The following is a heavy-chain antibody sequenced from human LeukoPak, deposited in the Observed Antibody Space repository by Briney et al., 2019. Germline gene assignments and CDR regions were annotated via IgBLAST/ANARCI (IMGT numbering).Heavy chain of an antibody. CDR1: GFTFSSYG. V-gene: IGHV3-33*01. J-gene: IGHJ3*02. CDR2: IWYDGSNK. Sequence: GGSLRLSCAASGFTFSSYGMHWVRQAPGKGLGWVAVIWYDGSNKYYADSVKGRFTISRDNSKNTLYLQMNSLRAENTAVYYCARDGGSSWYLDAFDIWGQGTMVTVSS. CDR3: ARDGGSSWYLDAFDI. D-gene: IGHD6-13*01.